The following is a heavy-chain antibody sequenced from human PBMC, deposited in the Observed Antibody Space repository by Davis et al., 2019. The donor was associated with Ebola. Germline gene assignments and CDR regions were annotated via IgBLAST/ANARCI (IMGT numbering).Heavy chain of an antibody. CDR3: ATGGLRYFQH. CDR2: ISSSGSTI. V-gene: IGHV3-48*03. J-gene: IGHJ1*01. Sequence: PGGSLRLSCAASGFTFSNYAMHWVRQAPGKGLERVSYISSSGSTIYYADSVKGRFTISRDNAKSALFLQMNSLRAEDTALYYCATGGLRYFQHWGQGTLVTVSS. D-gene: IGHD4-17*01. CDR1: GFTFSNYA.